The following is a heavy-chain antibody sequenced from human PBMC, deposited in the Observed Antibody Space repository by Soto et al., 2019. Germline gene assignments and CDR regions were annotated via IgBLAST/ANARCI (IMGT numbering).Heavy chain of an antibody. CDR1: WYMFTGYY. CDR2: INPKSGGT. Sequence: ASVGVSGKGSWYMFTGYYIHWVRQAPGQGLEWMGWINPKSGGTKYAEKFQGRVSVTADTSITTAYLELISLPSDDTAVYCCATDRVACDMRGQGTKVTVSS. D-gene: IGHD3-22*01. J-gene: IGHJ3*02. CDR3: ATDRVACDM. V-gene: IGHV1-2*02.